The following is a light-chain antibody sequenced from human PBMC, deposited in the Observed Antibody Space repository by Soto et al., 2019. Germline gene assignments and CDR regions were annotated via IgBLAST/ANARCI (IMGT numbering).Light chain of an antibody. Sequence: QPVLTQPPSVSAAPRQRVTISCSGSTPNIGNNAVNWYQLLPGKAPKLLIYYDDLLPSGVSDRFSGSKSGTSASLAISGLQSEDEADYFCSAWDDRLNGPVFGGGTKLTVL. CDR2: YDD. CDR1: TPNIGNNA. J-gene: IGLJ2*01. V-gene: IGLV1-36*01. CDR3: SAWDDRLNGPV.